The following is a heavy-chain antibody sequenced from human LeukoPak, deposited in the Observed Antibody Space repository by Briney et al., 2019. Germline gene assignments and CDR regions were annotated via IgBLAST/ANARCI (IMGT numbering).Heavy chain of an antibody. V-gene: IGHV4-34*01. CDR1: GGSFIGYY. J-gene: IGHJ6*03. CDR3: ARDFSSSSTVYYYYYMDV. D-gene: IGHD6-6*01. CDR2: ISYSGTA. Sequence: KASETLSLTCAVYGGSFIGYYWSWIRQPPGKGLEWIGTISYSGTAYYSPSLKSRVTISLDTSKNQFSLKLSSVTAADTAIYYCARDFSSSSTVYYYYYMDVWGKGTTVTVSS.